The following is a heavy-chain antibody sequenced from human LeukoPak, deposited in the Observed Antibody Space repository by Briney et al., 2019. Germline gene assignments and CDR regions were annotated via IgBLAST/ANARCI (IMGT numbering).Heavy chain of an antibody. CDR3: AKNWGYFDY. J-gene: IGHJ4*02. V-gene: IGHV3-7*01. D-gene: IGHD7-27*01. CDR1: GFTFSTYW. CDR2: IKQDGSEK. Sequence: GGSLRLSCAASGFTFSTYWMNWVRQAPGKGLEWVATIKQDGSEKYYVDSLKGRFTISRDNAKNSLYLQMNSLRAEDTAVYYCAKNWGYFDYWGQGTLVTVSS.